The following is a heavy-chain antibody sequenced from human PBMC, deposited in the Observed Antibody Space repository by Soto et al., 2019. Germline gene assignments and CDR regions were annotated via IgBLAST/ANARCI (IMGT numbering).Heavy chain of an antibody. CDR2: IYYSGST. J-gene: IGHJ6*02. V-gene: IGHV4-59*01. Sequence: SETLSLTCTVSGGSISSYYWSWIRQPPGKGLEWIGYIYYSGSTNYNPSLKSRVTISVDTSKNQFSLKLSSVTAADTAVYYCARDLNIVVVVAPGSGGMDVWGQGTTVTVSS. D-gene: IGHD2-15*01. CDR3: ARDLNIVVVVAPGSGGMDV. CDR1: GGSISSYY.